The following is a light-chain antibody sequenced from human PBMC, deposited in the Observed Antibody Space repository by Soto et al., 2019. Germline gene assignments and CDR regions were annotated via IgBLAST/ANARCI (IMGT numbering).Light chain of an antibody. Sequence: EIVLTQSPATLSLSPGERATLSCRASQSGNNYLIWSQQKPGQAPSLLISDASNRATGIPARFSGSGSGTDFTLTIGSLETEDFAVYYCQQRAMWPITFGQGTRLEIK. CDR3: QQRAMWPIT. V-gene: IGKV3-11*01. J-gene: IGKJ5*01. CDR2: DAS. CDR1: QSGNNY.